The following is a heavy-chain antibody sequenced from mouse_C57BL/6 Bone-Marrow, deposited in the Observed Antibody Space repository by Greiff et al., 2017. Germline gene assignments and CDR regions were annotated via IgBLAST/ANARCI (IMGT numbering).Heavy chain of an antibody. V-gene: IGHV1-50*01. CDR1: GYTFTRYW. Sequence: QVQLKQPGAELVKPGASVTLSCKASGYTFTRYWMQWVKQRPGQGLEWIGEIDPSDSYTNYNTKFKGKATLTVDTSSSTAYMQLSSLTSEDSAVYYCARGLLLDYWGQGTTLTVSS. J-gene: IGHJ2*01. CDR2: IDPSDSYT. D-gene: IGHD2-3*01. CDR3: ARGLLLDY.